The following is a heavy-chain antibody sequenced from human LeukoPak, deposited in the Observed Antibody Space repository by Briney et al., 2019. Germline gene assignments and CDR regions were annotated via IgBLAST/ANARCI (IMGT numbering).Heavy chain of an antibody. D-gene: IGHD3-16*02. Sequence: SETLSLTCTVSGGSISSGEYYWSWIRQPTGKGLEWIGYIYYSGSTYYNPSLKSRVTISVDTSKNQFSLKLSSVTAAGTAVYYCARDLYDYVWGSYRYLDYWGQGTLVTVSS. V-gene: IGHV4-30-4*01. CDR3: ARDLYDYVWGSYRYLDY. CDR1: GGSISSGEYY. CDR2: IYYSGST. J-gene: IGHJ4*02.